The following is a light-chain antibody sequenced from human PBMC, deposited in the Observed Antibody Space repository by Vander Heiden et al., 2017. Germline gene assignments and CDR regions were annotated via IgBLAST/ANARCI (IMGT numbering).Light chain of an antibody. J-gene: IGKJ4*01. CDR1: QSVSGY. CDR2: DAS. CDR3: QQRSIWPLT. V-gene: IGKV3-11*01. Sequence: VLPPSPAPLSLSLGERPTLSYSASQSVSGYLAWYQQKPGQAPRLLIYDASSRATGIPARFSGSGSGTDFTLTISSLEPEDVAIYYCQQRSIWPLTFGGGTKVEIK.